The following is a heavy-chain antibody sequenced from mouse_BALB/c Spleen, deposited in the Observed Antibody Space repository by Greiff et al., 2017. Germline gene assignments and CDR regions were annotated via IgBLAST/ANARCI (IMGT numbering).Heavy chain of an antibody. J-gene: IGHJ1*01. CDR3: VRLSYGSRYWYFDV. V-gene: IGHV10-1*02. CDR1: GFTFNTYA. D-gene: IGHD1-1*01. Sequence: EGQGVESGGGLVQPKGSLKLSCAASGFTFNTYAMNWVRQAPGKGLEWVARIRSKSNNYATYYADSVKDRFTISRDDSQSMLYLQMNNLKTEDTAMYYCVRLSYGSRYWYFDVWGAGTTVTVSS. CDR2: IRSKSNNYAT.